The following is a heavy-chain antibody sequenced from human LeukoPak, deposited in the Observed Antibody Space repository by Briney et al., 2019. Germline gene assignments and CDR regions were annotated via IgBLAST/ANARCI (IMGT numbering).Heavy chain of an antibody. J-gene: IGHJ4*02. V-gene: IGHV1-2*02. CDR2: INPNSGGT. Sequence: ASVKVSCKASGYTFTGYYMHWVRQAPGQGLEWMGWINPNSGGTNYAQKFQGRVTMTRDTSISTAYMELSRLRSDDTALYFCARDTPGDQLDYWGQGPLVTVSS. D-gene: IGHD7-27*01. CDR3: ARDTPGDQLDY. CDR1: GYTFTGYY.